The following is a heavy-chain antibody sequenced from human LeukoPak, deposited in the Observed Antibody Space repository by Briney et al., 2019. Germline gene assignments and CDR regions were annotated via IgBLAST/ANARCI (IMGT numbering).Heavy chain of an antibody. V-gene: IGHV3-21*01. D-gene: IGHD2-2*01. Sequence: GGSLRLSCAASGFTFSSYSMNWVRQAPGKGLEWVSSISSSSSYIYYADSVKGRFTISRDNAKNSLYLQMNSLRAEDTAAYYCARYRETDIVVVPAARETNWFDPWGQGTLVTVSS. J-gene: IGHJ5*02. CDR2: ISSSSSYI. CDR3: ARYRETDIVVVPAARETNWFDP. CDR1: GFTFSSYS.